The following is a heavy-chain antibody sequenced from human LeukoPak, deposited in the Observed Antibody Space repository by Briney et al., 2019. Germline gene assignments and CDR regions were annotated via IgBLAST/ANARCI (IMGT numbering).Heavy chain of an antibody. D-gene: IGHD6-6*01. CDR1: GSIFSTYW. Sequence: PGGSLRLSCAASGSIFSTYWMTWVRQAPGKGLEWVANINQDGSEKFYVDSVKGRFTISRDNAKNSLYLQMDSLRAEDTAVYYCARRNWQLVRLWYSWFDPWGQGTLVIVSS. V-gene: IGHV3-7*01. CDR2: INQDGSEK. CDR3: ARRNWQLVRLWYSWFDP. J-gene: IGHJ5*02.